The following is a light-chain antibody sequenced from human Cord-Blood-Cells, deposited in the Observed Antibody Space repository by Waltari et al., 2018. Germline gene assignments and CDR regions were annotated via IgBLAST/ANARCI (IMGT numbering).Light chain of an antibody. J-gene: IGKJ4*01. CDR3: QQSYSTPLT. CDR1: QSISSY. Sequence: DIQMTQSPSSLSASVGDRVTITCRASQSISSYLNWYQQKPGKAPKLLIYAASSLRSGVPSRFSGSGSGTDFTLTSSSLQPEDFATYYCQQSYSTPLTFGGGTKVEIK. V-gene: IGKV1-39*01. CDR2: AAS.